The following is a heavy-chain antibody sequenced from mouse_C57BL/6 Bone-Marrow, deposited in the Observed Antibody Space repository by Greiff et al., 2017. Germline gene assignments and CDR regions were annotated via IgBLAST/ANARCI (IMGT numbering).Heavy chain of an antibody. Sequence: EVQLQQSGPELVKPGASVKISCKASGYTFTDYYMNWVKQSHGKSLEWIGDINPNNGGTSYNQKFKGKATLTVDKSYSTAYMELRSLTSEDSAVYYCARDDYDGLDYWGQGTTLTVSA. D-gene: IGHD2-4*01. CDR1: GYTFTDYY. CDR3: ARDDYDGLDY. CDR2: INPNNGGT. V-gene: IGHV1-26*01. J-gene: IGHJ2*01.